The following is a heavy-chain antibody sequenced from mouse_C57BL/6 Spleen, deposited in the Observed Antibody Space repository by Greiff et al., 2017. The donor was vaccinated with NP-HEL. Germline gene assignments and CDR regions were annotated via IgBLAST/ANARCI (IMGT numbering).Heavy chain of an antibody. CDR2: IRNKANGYTT. Sequence: EVKLVESGGGLVQPGGSLSLSCAASGFTFTDYYMSWVRQPPGKALAWLGFIRNKANGYTTEYSASVKGRFTISRDTSQSTLYLQMNALGAEDSATYCCARVYFDVWGTGTTVTVSS. CDR1: GFTFTDYY. CDR3: ARVYFDV. J-gene: IGHJ1*03. V-gene: IGHV7-3*01.